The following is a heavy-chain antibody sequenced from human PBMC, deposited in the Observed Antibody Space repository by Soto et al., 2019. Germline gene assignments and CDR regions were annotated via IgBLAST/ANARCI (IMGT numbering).Heavy chain of an antibody. CDR1: GFIFSSYG. CDR2: MSFDGSIK. J-gene: IGHJ3*02. V-gene: IGHV3-30*03. CDR3: ATIAVRPAFDI. D-gene: IGHD6-19*01. Sequence: GGSLRLSCAASGFIFSSYGMNWVRQAPGKGLEWVAVMSFDGSIKYYAGSVKGRFTISRDNSKNTLYLQMNSLRAEDTAVYYCATIAVRPAFDIWGQGTMVTVSS.